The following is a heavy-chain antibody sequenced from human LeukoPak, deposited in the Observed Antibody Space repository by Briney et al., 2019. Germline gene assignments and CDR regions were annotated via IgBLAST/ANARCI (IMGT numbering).Heavy chain of an antibody. D-gene: IGHD6-19*01. CDR1: GDSVTSYY. CDR2: INHSGST. J-gene: IGHJ5*02. V-gene: IGHV4-34*01. CDR3: ARRFLAGTNWFDP. Sequence: PSETLSLTCSVSGDSVTSYYWSWIRQPPGKGLEWIGEINHSGSTNYNPSLKSRVTISVDTSKNQFSLKLSSVTAADTAVYYCARRFLAGTNWFDPWGQGTLVTVSS.